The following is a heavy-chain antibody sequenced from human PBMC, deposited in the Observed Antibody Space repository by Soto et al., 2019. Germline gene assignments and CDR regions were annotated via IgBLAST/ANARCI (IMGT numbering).Heavy chain of an antibody. J-gene: IGHJ1*01. CDR3: VKKVAGSEPFQH. Sequence: GGSLRLSCAASGFTFSSYAMSWVRQAPGKGLEWVSAISGSGGSTYYADSVKGRFTISRDNSKNTLFLQMNSLRAEDTAVYYCVKKVAGSEPFQHWGQGTLVTVSS. V-gene: IGHV3-23*01. CDR2: ISGSGGST. D-gene: IGHD6-19*01. CDR1: GFTFSSYA.